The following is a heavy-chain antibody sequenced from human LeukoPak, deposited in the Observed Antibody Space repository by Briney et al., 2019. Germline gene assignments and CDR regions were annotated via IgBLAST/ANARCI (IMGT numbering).Heavy chain of an antibody. CDR3: ARDHKIFGQQLMYNWFDP. V-gene: IGHV4-59*01. CDR2: GST. Sequence: TSDTLSLTCTVSGASISSYYWSWIRQPTGKGLEWVGGSTNYNPSLKSRVTISVDTSKNQFSLKLSSVTAADTAVYYCARDHKIFGQQLMYNWFDPWGQGTLVTVSS. D-gene: IGHD6-13*01. CDR1: GASISSYY. J-gene: IGHJ5*02.